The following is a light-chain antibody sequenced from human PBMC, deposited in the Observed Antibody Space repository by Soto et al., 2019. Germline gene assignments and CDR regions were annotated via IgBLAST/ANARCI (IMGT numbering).Light chain of an antibody. CDR3: AAGDDTLKRYV. Sequence: QSVLTQPPSASETPGQTVSISCSGSNSNIASNTVNWYQHLPGTAPKLLIYYNKRRPSGVPDRFSGSKSGTSASLAISGLQSEDESDYYCAAGDDTLKRYVFGTGTKV. V-gene: IGLV1-44*01. J-gene: IGLJ1*01. CDR2: YNK. CDR1: NSNIASNT.